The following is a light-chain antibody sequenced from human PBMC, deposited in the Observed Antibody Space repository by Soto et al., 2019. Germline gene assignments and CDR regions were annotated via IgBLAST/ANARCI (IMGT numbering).Light chain of an antibody. CDR3: QQYDNWPFT. CDR2: GAS. V-gene: IGKV3-15*01. Sequence: EIVMTQSPATLSVSPGEGATLSCRASQSVSSKLAWYQQKPGQAPRLLIYGASTRATGIPARFSGSESGTEFALTISSLQSEYFAVYYCQQYDNWPFTFGPGTKVDIK. J-gene: IGKJ3*01. CDR1: QSVSSK.